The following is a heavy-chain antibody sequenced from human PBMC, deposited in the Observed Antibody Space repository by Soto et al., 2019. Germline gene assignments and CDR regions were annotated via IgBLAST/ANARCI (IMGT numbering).Heavy chain of an antibody. Sequence: QVQLVESGGGVVQPGRSLRLSCAASGFTFSSYAMHWVRQAPGKGLEWVAVISYDGSNKYYADSVKGRFTISRDNFKKTLYLQMNSMRAEDTAVYYCARGVNWNDDYYYYGMDVWGQGTTVTVSS. D-gene: IGHD1-20*01. CDR3: ARGVNWNDDYYYYGMDV. CDR2: ISYDGSNK. J-gene: IGHJ6*02. CDR1: GFTFSSYA. V-gene: IGHV3-30-3*01.